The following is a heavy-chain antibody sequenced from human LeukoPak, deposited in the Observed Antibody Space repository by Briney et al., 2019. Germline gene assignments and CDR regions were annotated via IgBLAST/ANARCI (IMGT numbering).Heavy chain of an antibody. V-gene: IGHV3-11*01. CDR3: ARDRHIAAAGYYFDY. CDR2: ISSSGSTI. Sequence: LSLTCTVSGYSISSNYYWGWIRQAPGKGLEWVSYISSSGSTIYYADSVKGRFTISRDNAKNSLYLQMNSLRAEDTAVYYCARDRHIAAAGYYFDYWGQGTLVTVSS. CDR1: GYSISSNYY. J-gene: IGHJ4*02. D-gene: IGHD6-25*01.